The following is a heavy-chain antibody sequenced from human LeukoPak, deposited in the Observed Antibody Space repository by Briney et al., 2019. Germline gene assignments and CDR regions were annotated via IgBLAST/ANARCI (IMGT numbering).Heavy chain of an antibody. CDR1: GFTFVHFS. CDR3: ARDQPGTYTMSST. Sequence: GGSLRFSCAASGFTFVHFSRHWLRQAPGKGLEWVAFGSGKQTDKYYADSVKGRFTISRDNSRNTLFLEMNSLRPDDTAVYYCARDQPGTYTMSSTWGQGTLVTVSS. D-gene: IGHD7-27*01. V-gene: IGHV3-30*04. J-gene: IGHJ5*02. CDR2: GSGKQTDK.